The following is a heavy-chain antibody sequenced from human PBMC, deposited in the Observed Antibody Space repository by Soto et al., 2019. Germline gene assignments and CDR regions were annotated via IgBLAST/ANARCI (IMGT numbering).Heavy chain of an antibody. V-gene: IGHV3-23*01. J-gene: IGHJ4*02. CDR3: AKSITMIVVVETNFDF. D-gene: IGHD3-22*01. Sequence: PGGSLRLSCAASGLTFSRYVMTWVRQAPGKGLEWVSVISARGGNTYYADFVKGRFTISRDNSENTLYLQMNSLRAEDTAVYYCAKSITMIVVVETNFDFWGQGTLVTVSS. CDR1: GLTFSRYV. CDR2: ISARGGNT.